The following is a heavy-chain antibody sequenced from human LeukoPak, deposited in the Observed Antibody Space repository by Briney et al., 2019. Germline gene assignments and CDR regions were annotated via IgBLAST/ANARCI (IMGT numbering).Heavy chain of an antibody. CDR2: FYNSGRS. D-gene: IGHD1-20*01. V-gene: IGHV4-59*08. J-gene: IGHJ5*02. CDR1: DDSISDYY. Sequence: SETLSLTCTVSDDSISDYYRGWIRQPPGKGLEWIGYFYNSGRSTYNPSLTSRVTISADTSKNQFSLKLSPVTAADTAVYYCARHEGITSLGWFDPWGQGTLVTVSS. CDR3: ARHEGITSLGWFDP.